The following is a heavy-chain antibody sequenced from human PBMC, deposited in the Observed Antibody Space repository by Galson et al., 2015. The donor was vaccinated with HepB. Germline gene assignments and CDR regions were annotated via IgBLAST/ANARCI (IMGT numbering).Heavy chain of an antibody. J-gene: IGHJ3*02. CDR1: GFTFSTYV. CDR3: AKELGASKFDAFDI. Sequence: SLRLSCAASGFTFSTYVMTWVRQVPGKGLEWVSAISGSGTSTYYADSVKGRFTISRDNSKNTLYVQMNSLRDEDTAVYYCAKELGASKFDAFDICGQGTMVTVSS. D-gene: IGHD1-26*01. CDR2: ISGSGTST. V-gene: IGHV3-23*01.